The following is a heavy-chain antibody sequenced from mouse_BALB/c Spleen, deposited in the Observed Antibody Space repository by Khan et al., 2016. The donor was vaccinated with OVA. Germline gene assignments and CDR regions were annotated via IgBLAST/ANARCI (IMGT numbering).Heavy chain of an antibody. D-gene: IGHD2-3*01. Sequence: MQLKESGAELVRPGALVKLSCKASGFTIKDYYMHWVKQRPEQGLVWIGRIDPENGDTIYDPKFQGKASITSDTSSNTAYLQLSSLTSEDTAVYYCARDGYSPWFAYWGQGTLVTVSA. CDR1: GFTIKDYY. CDR3: ARDGYSPWFAY. CDR2: IDPENGDT. J-gene: IGHJ3*01. V-gene: IGHV14-1*02.